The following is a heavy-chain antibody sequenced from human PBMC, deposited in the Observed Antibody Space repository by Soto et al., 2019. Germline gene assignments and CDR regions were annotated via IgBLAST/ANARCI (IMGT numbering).Heavy chain of an antibody. Sequence: GGSLRLSCAASGFTFSSYAMHWVRQAPGKGLEYVSAISSNGGSTYYANSVKGRFTISRDNSKNTLYLQMGSLRAEDMAVYYCARGGTYYDFWSGYSYDYYYYYMDVWGKGTTVTVSS. J-gene: IGHJ6*03. CDR2: ISSNGGST. CDR1: GFTFSSYA. CDR3: ARGGTYYDFWSGYSYDYYYYYMDV. V-gene: IGHV3-64*01. D-gene: IGHD3-3*01.